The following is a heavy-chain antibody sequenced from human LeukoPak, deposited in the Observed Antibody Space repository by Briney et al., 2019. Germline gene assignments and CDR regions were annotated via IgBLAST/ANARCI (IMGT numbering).Heavy chain of an antibody. CDR3: AKDHPRRAHCSGGSCYLAEHPSTYYFDY. CDR2: ISGSGGST. J-gene: IGHJ4*02. CDR1: GFTFSSYA. D-gene: IGHD2-15*01. V-gene: IGHV3-23*01. Sequence: PGGSLRLSCAASGFTFSSYAMSWVRQAPGKGLEWVSAISGSGGSTYYADSVKGRFTISRDNSKNTLYLQMNSLRAEDTAVYYCAKDHPRRAHCSGGSCYLAEHPSTYYFDYWGQGTLVTVSS.